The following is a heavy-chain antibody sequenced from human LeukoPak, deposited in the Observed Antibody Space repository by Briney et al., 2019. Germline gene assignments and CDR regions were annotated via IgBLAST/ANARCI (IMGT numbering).Heavy chain of an antibody. CDR2: IIPIFGTA. V-gene: IGHV1-69*05. D-gene: IGHD3-22*01. CDR3: ARVPYDSSGYYPFDP. J-gene: IGHJ5*02. CDR1: GGTFSSYA. Sequence: ASVKVSCKASGGTFSSYAISWVRQAPGQGLELMGGIIPIFGTANYEQKFQGRVTITTDESTSTAYMELSSLRSEDTAVYYCARVPYDSSGYYPFDPWGQGTLVTVSS.